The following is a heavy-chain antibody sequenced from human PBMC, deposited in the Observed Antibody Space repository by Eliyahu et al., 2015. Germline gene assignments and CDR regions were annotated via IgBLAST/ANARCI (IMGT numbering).Heavy chain of an antibody. D-gene: IGHD6-13*01. V-gene: IGHV3-30-3*01. CDR3: ARRLGSSSWYLAGMDV. CDR2: ISYDGSNK. CDR1: GFTFSSYA. Sequence: SCAASGFTFSSYAMHWVRQAPGKGLEWVAVISYDGSNKYYADSVKGRFTLSRDNSKNTLYLQMNSLRAEDTAVYFCARRLGSSSWYLAGMDVWGQGTTVTVSS. J-gene: IGHJ6*02.